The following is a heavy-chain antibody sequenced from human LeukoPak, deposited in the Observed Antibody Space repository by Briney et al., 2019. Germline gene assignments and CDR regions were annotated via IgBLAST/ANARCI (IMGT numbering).Heavy chain of an antibody. J-gene: IGHJ4*02. Sequence: SETLSLTCAVYGGSFSGYYWSWIRQPPGKGLEWIGEINHSGSTNYNPSLKSRVTISVDTSKNQFSLKLSSVTAADTAVYYCARTRSRKYYYGSGSYEQWFDYWGQGTLVTVSS. CDR3: ARTRSRKYYYGSGSYEQWFDY. D-gene: IGHD3-10*01. V-gene: IGHV4-34*01. CDR2: INHSGST. CDR1: GGSFSGYY.